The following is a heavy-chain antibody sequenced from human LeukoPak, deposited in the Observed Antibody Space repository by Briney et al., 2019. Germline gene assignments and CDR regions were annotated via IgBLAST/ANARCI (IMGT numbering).Heavy chain of an antibody. CDR2: IYYSGST. CDR3: ARELYYYDNSGYYYRGGFDY. CDR1: GGSFSGYY. V-gene: IGHV4-34*11. Sequence: SETLSLTCAVYGGSFSGYYWSWIRQPPGKGLEWIGNIYYSGSTYYNPSLKSRVTISVDTSKNHFSLNLSSVTAADTAVYYCARELYYYDNSGYYYRGGFDYWGQGTLVTVSS. J-gene: IGHJ4*02. D-gene: IGHD3-22*01.